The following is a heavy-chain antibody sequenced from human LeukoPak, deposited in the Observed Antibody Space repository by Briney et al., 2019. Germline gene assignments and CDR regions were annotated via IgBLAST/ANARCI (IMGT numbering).Heavy chain of an antibody. Sequence: SETLSLTCTVSGGSISSGGYYWSWIRQPPGKGLEWIGYIYHSGSTYYNPSLKSRVTISVDRSKNQFSLKLSSVTAADTAVYYCARARVEVYAISNYYYYYMDVWGKGTTVTVSS. V-gene: IGHV4-30-2*01. CDR3: ARARVEVYAISNYYYYYMDV. D-gene: IGHD2-8*02. CDR1: GGSISSGGYY. CDR2: IYHSGST. J-gene: IGHJ6*03.